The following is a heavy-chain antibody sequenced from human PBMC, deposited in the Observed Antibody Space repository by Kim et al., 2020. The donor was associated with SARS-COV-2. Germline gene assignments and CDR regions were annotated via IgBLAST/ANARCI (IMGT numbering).Heavy chain of an antibody. CDR3: AKDHLRGDILIDAFDI. J-gene: IGHJ3*02. CDR2: ISYDGSNK. Sequence: GGSLRLSCAASGFTFSSYGMHWVRQAPGKGLEWVAVISYDGSNKYYADSVKGRFTISRDNSKNTLYLQMNSLRAEDTAVYYCAKDHLRGDILIDAFDIWGQGTMVTVSS. V-gene: IGHV3-30*18. CDR1: GFTFSSYG. D-gene: IGHD3-9*01.